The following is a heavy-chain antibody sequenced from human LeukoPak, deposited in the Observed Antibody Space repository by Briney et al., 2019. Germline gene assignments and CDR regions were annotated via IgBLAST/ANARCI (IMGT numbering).Heavy chain of an antibody. Sequence: PSETLSLTCTVSGDSITSGTYYWTWIRQPAGKGLEWIGRIYTSGSSNYNPSLKSRVTISVDTSKNQISLKLSSVTAADTAVYYCARANRYDLYFDYWGQGTLVTVSS. CDR3: ARANRYDLYFDY. J-gene: IGHJ4*02. CDR2: IYTSGSS. V-gene: IGHV4-61*02. D-gene: IGHD5-12*01. CDR1: GDSITSGTYY.